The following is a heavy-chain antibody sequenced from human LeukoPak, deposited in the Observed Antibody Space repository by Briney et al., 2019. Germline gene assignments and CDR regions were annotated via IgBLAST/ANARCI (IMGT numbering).Heavy chain of an antibody. J-gene: IGHJ4*02. V-gene: IGHV3-48*01. CDR1: GFTFSSYG. CDR3: ARRGSSGWRTKFDY. D-gene: IGHD6-19*01. Sequence: GGSLRLSCAASGFTFSSYGMNWVRQAPGKGLEWVSYISSSSSTIYYADSVKGRFTISRDNAKNSLYLQMNSLRAEDTAVYYCARRGSSGWRTKFDYWGQGTLVTVSS. CDR2: ISSSSSTI.